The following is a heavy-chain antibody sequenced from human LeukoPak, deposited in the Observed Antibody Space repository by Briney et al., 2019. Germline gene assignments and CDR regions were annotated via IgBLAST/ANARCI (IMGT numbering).Heavy chain of an antibody. CDR2: IYVAGST. V-gene: IGHV3-66*01. Sequence: GGSLRLSCAASGFTVSSNYMSWVRQAPGKGLEWVSVIYVAGSTYYADSVKGRFTISRDSSKNTLFLQMNSLRPEDTAVYYCAREDSSGYYYVGYWGQGTLVTVSS. D-gene: IGHD3-22*01. CDR3: AREDSSGYYYVGY. CDR1: GFTVSSNY. J-gene: IGHJ4*02.